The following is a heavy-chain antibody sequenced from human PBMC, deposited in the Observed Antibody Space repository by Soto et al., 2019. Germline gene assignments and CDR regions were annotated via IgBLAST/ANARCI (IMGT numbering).Heavy chain of an antibody. Sequence: PSETLSLTCAVYGGSFSGYYWSWIRQPPGKGLEWIGEINHSGSTNYNPSLKSRVTISVDTSKNQFSLKLSSVTAADTAVYYCAREGSSWYPYYYYGMDVWGQGTTVTVSS. CDR2: INHSGST. J-gene: IGHJ6*02. D-gene: IGHD6-13*01. V-gene: IGHV4-34*01. CDR1: GGSFSGYY. CDR3: AREGSSWYPYYYYGMDV.